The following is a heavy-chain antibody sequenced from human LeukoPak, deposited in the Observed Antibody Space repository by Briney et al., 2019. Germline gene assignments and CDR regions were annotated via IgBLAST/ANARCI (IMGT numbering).Heavy chain of an antibody. D-gene: IGHD5-18*01. J-gene: IGHJ4*02. CDR3: ARGSSYGFDY. V-gene: IGHV4-61*01. Sequence: SETLSLTCTVSGGSVSSGSYYWSWIRQPPGKGLEWIGYIYYSGSTNYNPSLKSRVTISVDTSKNQFSLKLSSVTAADTAVYYCARGSSYGFDYWGQGTLVTVSS. CDR2: IYYSGST. CDR1: GGSVSSGSYY.